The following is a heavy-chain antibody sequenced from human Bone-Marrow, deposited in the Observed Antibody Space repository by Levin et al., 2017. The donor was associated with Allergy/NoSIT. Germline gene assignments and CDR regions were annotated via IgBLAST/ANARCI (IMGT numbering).Heavy chain of an antibody. J-gene: IGHJ4*02. D-gene: IGHD5-24*01. CDR1: GGSISSGGFH. Sequence: PSETLSLTCTVSGGSISSGGFHWTWIRQHPGRGLEWLGYISHTGSTYHNSSLKSRLSMSLDRSKNQFSLKLNAVVAADTAVYYCAREDGYVFDCWGQGTLVTVSS. CDR2: ISHTGST. CDR3: AREDGYVFDC. V-gene: IGHV4-31*03.